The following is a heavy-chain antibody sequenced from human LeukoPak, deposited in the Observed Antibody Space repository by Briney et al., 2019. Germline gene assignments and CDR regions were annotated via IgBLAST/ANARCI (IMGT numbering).Heavy chain of an antibody. J-gene: IGHJ4*02. D-gene: IGHD5-18*01. CDR3: ARPRGYSYGYGGPFDY. CDR1: GGTFSSYA. V-gene: IGHV1-69*13. Sequence: ASVKVSCKASGGTFSSYANSWVRQAPGQGLEWMGGIIPIFGTANYAQKFQGRVTITADESTSTAYMELSSLRSEDTAVYYCARPRGYSYGYGGPFDYWGQGTLVTVSS. CDR2: IIPIFGTA.